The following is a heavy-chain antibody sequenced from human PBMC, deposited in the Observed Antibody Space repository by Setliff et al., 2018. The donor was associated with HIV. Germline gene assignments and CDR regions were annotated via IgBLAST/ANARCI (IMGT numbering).Heavy chain of an antibody. CDR1: GYTFTGYY. CDR3: ARCMTMTGNWFDP. CDR2: INPNSGGT. V-gene: IGHV1-2*02. J-gene: IGHJ5*02. Sequence: GASVKVSCKASGYTFTGYYMHWVRQAPGQGLEWMGWINPNSGGTNYAQKFQGRVTMTRDTSISTAYMELGSLRSDDTAVYYCARCMTMTGNWFDPWGQGTLVTVSS. D-gene: IGHD3-22*01.